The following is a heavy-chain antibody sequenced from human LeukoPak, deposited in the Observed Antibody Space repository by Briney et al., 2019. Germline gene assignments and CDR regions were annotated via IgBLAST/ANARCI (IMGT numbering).Heavy chain of an antibody. V-gene: IGHV4-61*05. CDR3: ARGLGYCSSTSCYTGNLFDY. Sequence: PSETLSLTCTVSGGSISSSSYYWGWIRQPPGKGLEWIGYIYYSGSTNYNPSLKSRVTISVDTSKNQFSLKLSSVTAADTAVYYCARGLGYCSSTSCYTGNLFDYWGQGTLVTVSS. CDR2: IYYSGST. J-gene: IGHJ4*02. CDR1: GGSISSSSYY. D-gene: IGHD2-2*02.